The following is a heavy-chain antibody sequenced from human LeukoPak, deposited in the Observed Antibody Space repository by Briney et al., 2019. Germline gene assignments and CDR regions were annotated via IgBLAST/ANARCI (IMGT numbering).Heavy chain of an antibody. D-gene: IGHD6-6*01. CDR1: GFTLSSYS. J-gene: IGHJ4*02. CDR2: ISGSSTHI. V-gene: IGHV3-21*01. CDR3: ARSEHSSSSFDY. Sequence: PGGSLRLSCAASGFTLSSYSMNWVRQAPGKGLEWVSYISGSSTHIYYADSVKGRFTISRDNARNSLYLQMNSLRAEDTAIYYCARSEHSSSSFDYWGQGTLVTVSS.